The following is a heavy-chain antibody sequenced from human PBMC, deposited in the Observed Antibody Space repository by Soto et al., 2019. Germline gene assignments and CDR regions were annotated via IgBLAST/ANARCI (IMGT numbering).Heavy chain of an antibody. CDR2: ITSGGGT. V-gene: IGHV3-23*01. CDR1: GFTFSNYA. J-gene: IGHJ5*02. Sequence: EVQLLESGGGLVQPGGSLRLSCAASGFTFSNYAMNWVRQAPGKGLEWVSTITSGGGTDYADSVKGRFTMSRDNSKNTLYLQMNSLRAEDTAVYHCAKQVTGHPNWFDPWGQGTLVTVSS. D-gene: IGHD4-4*01. CDR3: AKQVTGHPNWFDP.